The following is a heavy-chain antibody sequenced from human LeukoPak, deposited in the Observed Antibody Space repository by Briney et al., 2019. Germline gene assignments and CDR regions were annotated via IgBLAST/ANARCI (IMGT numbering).Heavy chain of an antibody. J-gene: IGHJ5*02. V-gene: IGHV1-69*13. CDR3: ARGWFDP. CDR1: GGTFSSTT. Sequence: SVKVSCKASGGTFSSTTINWVRQAPGQGLEWMGGITPIFRTPNYAQKFQGRVTITAVESMSTAYMELSSLRSEDTAVYYCARGWFDPWGRGTLVTVSS. CDR2: ITPIFRTP.